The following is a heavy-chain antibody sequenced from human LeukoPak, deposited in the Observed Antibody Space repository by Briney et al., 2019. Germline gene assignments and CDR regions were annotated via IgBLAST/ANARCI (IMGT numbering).Heavy chain of an antibody. Sequence: SETLSLTCTVSGGSVNTYYWSWIRQPPGKVLEWIGYVYKDGDTNSNPSLKSRVPILVDTSKNQFSLKLSSVTAADTAVYYCARGSFNILTGYDPRPDYWGQGTLVLVSS. CDR3: ARGSFNILTGYDPRPDY. V-gene: IGHV4-59*02. D-gene: IGHD3-9*01. J-gene: IGHJ4*02. CDR1: GGSVNTYY. CDR2: VYKDGDT.